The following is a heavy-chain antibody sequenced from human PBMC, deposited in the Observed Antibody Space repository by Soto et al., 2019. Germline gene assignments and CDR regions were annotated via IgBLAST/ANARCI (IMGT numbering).Heavy chain of an antibody. CDR3: XLRGYYYGMDV. CDR2: IIPIFGTA. J-gene: IGHJ6*02. V-gene: IGHV1-69*01. CDR1: GGTFSSYA. Sequence: QVQLVQSGAEVKKPGSSVKVSCKASGGTFSSYAISWVRQAPGQGLEWMGGIIPIFGTANYAQKFQGRVTITADESTSTAYMELSSLRSXXXXXXXXXLRGYYYGMDVWGQGTT.